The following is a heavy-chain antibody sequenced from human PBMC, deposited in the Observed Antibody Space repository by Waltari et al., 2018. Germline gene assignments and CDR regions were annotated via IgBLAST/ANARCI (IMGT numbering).Heavy chain of an antibody. CDR1: GTSFTSYW. CDR3: ARHLRYYYYYGVDV. J-gene: IGHJ6*02. V-gene: IGHV5-10-1*03. CDR2: IDPSDSYT. Sequence: EVQLVQSGAEVKKPGESLRIYCKGSGTSFTSYWYSWVRQMPGKGLEWMGMIDPSDSYTKFSPSFQGYVTISVDKSISTAYLQWSSLGASDTAIYYCARHLRYYYYYGVDVWGQGTTVTVAS.